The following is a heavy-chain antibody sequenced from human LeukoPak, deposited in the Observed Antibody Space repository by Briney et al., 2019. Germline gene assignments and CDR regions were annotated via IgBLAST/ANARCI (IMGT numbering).Heavy chain of an antibody. CDR3: TTSDY. V-gene: IGHV3-15*01. CDR2: IKSKTGGGTT. J-gene: IGHJ4*02. CDR1: GFTFSNSW. Sequence: PGGSLRLSCAASGFTFSNSWMSWVRQAPGKGLEWVGRIKSKTGGGTTDYAAPVKGRFTISRDDSKNTLYLQMNSLKTEDTAVYYCTTSDYWGQGTLVTVSS.